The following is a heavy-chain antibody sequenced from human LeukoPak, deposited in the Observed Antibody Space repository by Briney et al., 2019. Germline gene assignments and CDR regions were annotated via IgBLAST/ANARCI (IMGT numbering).Heavy chain of an antibody. CDR3: ARLQHGYSGYDYLGAFDY. D-gene: IGHD5-12*01. J-gene: IGHJ4*02. CDR1: GYSFTSYW. Sequence: GESLKISCKGSGYSFTSYWINWVRQMPGKGLEWMGRIDPSDSYTNYSPSFQGLVTISADKDISTAYLQWSSLKASETAMYYCARLQHGYSGYDYLGAFDYWGQGTLVTVSS. CDR2: IDPSDSYT. V-gene: IGHV5-10-1*01.